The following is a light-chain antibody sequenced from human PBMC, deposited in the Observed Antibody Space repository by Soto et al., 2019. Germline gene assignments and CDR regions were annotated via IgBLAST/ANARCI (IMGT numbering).Light chain of an antibody. CDR1: QSVSSY. J-gene: IGKJ3*01. V-gene: IGKV3-11*01. CDR3: QQRSNWRFT. CDR2: DAS. Sequence: EIVLTQSPATLSLSPGERATLSCRASQSVSSYLAWYQHKPGQAPRLLIYDASNMPTGIPARFSGSGSGTDFTLTISSLKPEDFAIYYCQQRSNWRFTFGPGTKVDIK.